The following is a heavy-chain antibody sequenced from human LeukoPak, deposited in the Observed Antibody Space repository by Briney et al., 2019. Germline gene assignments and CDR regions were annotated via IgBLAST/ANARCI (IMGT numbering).Heavy chain of an antibody. Sequence: GGSLRLSCAASGFTVSSSYMSWVRQAPGKGLEWVSVIYSGGSTYYADSVKGRFTISRDNSKNTLYLQMNSLRAEDTAVYYCASPPWYSSSWYLDYWGQGTLVTVSS. CDR3: ASPPWYSSSWYLDY. D-gene: IGHD6-13*01. CDR2: IYSGGST. V-gene: IGHV3-66*02. CDR1: GFTVSSSY. J-gene: IGHJ4*02.